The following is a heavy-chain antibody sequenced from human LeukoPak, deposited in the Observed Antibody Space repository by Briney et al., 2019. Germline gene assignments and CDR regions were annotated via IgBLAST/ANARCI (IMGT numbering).Heavy chain of an antibody. D-gene: IGHD2-21*02. J-gene: IGHJ3*02. Sequence: SVKVSCKASGYTFTSYDVNWVRRAAGQGLEWMGWMNPNSGNRGYAQKLQGRVTMTTDASTNTAYMELNSLYPEDTAVYYCARAIPLRYMLGGDYYEKSSHGFDIWGQGTMVTVSS. CDR2: MNPNSGNR. CDR3: ARAIPLRYMLGGDYYEKSSHGFDI. V-gene: IGHV1-8*01. CDR1: GYTFTSYD.